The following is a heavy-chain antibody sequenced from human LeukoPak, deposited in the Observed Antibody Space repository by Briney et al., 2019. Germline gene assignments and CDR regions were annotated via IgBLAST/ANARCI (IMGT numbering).Heavy chain of an antibody. V-gene: IGHV4-4*07. CDR2: IYSGGNT. Sequence: SETLSLTCTVSGGSISSYYWSWIRQPAGKGLEWIGRIYSGGNTNYNPSLKSRVTMSVDTSKNQVSLKLSSVTDADTAVYYCAKRDYSNYLGYWGQGTLVTVSS. CDR3: AKRDYSNYLGY. J-gene: IGHJ4*02. D-gene: IGHD4-11*01. CDR1: GGSISSYY.